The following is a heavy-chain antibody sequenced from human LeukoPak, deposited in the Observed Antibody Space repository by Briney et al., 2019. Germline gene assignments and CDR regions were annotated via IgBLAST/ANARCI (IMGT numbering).Heavy chain of an antibody. CDR3: ARQGQLVRDLDY. Sequence: PGESLKISCKGSGYGFTNYWIAWVRQMPGKGLECMGIIYPGDSDTRYSPSFQGQVTISADKSISTAYLQWSSLKASDTAMYYCARQGQLVRDLDYWGQGTLVTVSS. V-gene: IGHV5-51*01. CDR1: GYGFTNYW. D-gene: IGHD6-13*01. CDR2: IYPGDSDT. J-gene: IGHJ4*02.